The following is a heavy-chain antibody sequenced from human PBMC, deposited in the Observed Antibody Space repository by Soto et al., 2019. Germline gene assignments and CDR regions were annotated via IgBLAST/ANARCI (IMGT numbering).Heavy chain of an antibody. CDR1: GGSRSSGGYY. D-gene: IGHD3-22*01. CDR3: ARVAHYYDSSGYTASLDY. V-gene: IGHV4-31*03. J-gene: IGHJ4*02. CDR2: IHYSGST. Sequence: PSQTLSLPCTVSGGSRSSGGYYWIWIRQHPGKGLEWIGYIHYSGSTYYNPSLKSRITISLDTSKNQFSLKLSSVTAADTAVYYCARVAHYYDSSGYTASLDYWGEGTLVTVSS.